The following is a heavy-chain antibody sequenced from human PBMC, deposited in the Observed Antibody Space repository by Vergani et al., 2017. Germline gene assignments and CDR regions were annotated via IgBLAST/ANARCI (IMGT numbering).Heavy chain of an antibody. Sequence: EVQLVESGGGLVQPGGSLRLSCAASGFTFSSYSMNWVRQAPGKGLEWVSYISSSSSTLYYADSVKGRFTISRDNAKNSLYLQMNSLRAEDTAVYYCAREMSIAARPLDYWGQGTLVTVSS. CDR1: GFTFSSYS. CDR3: AREMSIAARPLDY. CDR2: ISSSSSTL. J-gene: IGHJ4*02. V-gene: IGHV3-48*01. D-gene: IGHD6-6*01.